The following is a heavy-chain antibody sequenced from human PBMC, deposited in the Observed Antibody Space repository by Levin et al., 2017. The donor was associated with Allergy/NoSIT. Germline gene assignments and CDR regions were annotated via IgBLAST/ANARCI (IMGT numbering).Heavy chain of an antibody. J-gene: IGHJ5*02. D-gene: IGHD3-3*01. CDR1: GYTFTGYY. CDR2: INPNSGGT. CDR3: ARGLLGDFWSGYYRVSESFDP. V-gene: IGHV1-2*02. Sequence: AASVKVSCKASGYTFTGYYMHWVRQAPGQGLEWMGWINPNSGGTNYAQKFQGRVTMTRDTSISTAYMELSRLRSDDTAVYYCARGLLGDFWSGYYRVSESFDPWGQGTLVTVS.